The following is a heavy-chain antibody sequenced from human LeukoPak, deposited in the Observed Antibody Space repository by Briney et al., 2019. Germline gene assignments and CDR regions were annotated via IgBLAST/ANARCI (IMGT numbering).Heavy chain of an antibody. V-gene: IGHV1-69*05. CDR1: GGTFSSYA. CDR2: IIPIFGTA. D-gene: IGHD6-13*01. CDR3: ARVRQQPKDYYYYYYMDV. J-gene: IGHJ6*03. Sequence: SVEVSCKASGGTFSSYAISWVRQAPGQGLEWMGGIIPIFGTANYAQKFQGRVTITTDESTSTAYMELSSLRSEDTAVYYCARVRQQPKDYYYYYYMDVWGKGTTVTVSS.